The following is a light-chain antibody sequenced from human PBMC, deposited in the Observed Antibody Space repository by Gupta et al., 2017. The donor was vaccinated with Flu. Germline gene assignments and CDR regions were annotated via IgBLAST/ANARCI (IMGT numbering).Light chain of an antibody. V-gene: IGLV2-14*01. Sequence: SSDIGGYDYVSWYQHHPGKAPKLLIYEVSNRPSGVSNRFSGSKSGNTASLTISGLQAEDEAEYYCSSYISRGTSVLFGGGTKVTVL. CDR1: SSDIGGYDY. CDR3: SSYISRGTSVL. J-gene: IGLJ2*01. CDR2: EVS.